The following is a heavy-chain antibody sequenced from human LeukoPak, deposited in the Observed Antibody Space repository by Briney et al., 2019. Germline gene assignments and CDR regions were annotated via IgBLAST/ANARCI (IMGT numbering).Heavy chain of an antibody. CDR3: ARDSPDYGDAFDI. V-gene: IGHV3-21*01. CDR1: GFTFSSYS. CDR2: ISSSSSYI. J-gene: IGHJ3*02. Sequence: GGSLRLSCAASGFTFSSYSMNWVRQAPGKGLEWVSSISSSSSYIYYADSVKGRFTISRDNAKNSLYLQMNSLRAEDTAVYYCARDSPDYGDAFDIWGQGTMVTVSS. D-gene: IGHD4-17*01.